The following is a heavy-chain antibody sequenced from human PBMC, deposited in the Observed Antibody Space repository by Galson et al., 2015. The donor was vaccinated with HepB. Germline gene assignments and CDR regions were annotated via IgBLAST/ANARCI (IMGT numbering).Heavy chain of an antibody. CDR2: ISGSSNTI. J-gene: IGHJ3*02. V-gene: IGHV3-48*02. CDR1: GFTLSSYS. D-gene: IGHD3-16*02. CDR3: ARCLGELSLCPDAFDI. Sequence: SLRLSCAASGFTLSSYSMNWVRQAPGKGPEWVSYISGSSNTIYYANSVKGRFTISRDNAKNSLYLQLKSLRDEDTAVYYCARCLGELSLCPDAFDIWGQGTMVTVSS.